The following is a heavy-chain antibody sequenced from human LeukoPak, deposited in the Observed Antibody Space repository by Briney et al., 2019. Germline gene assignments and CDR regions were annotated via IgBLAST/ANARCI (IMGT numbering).Heavy chain of an antibody. CDR2: IKQDGSEK. CDR3: ASGSKQQLDF. Sequence: GGSLRLSCAASGFTLSSYWMSWVRQAPGKGLEWVANIKQDGSEKYYVDSVKGRFTISRDNAKNSLYLQMNSLRAEDTAVYYCASGSKQQLDFWGQGTLVTVSS. D-gene: IGHD6-13*01. V-gene: IGHV3-7*01. J-gene: IGHJ4*02. CDR1: GFTLSSYW.